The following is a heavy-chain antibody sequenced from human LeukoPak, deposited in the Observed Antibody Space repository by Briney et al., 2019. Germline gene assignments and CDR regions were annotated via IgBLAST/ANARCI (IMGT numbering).Heavy chain of an antibody. V-gene: IGHV4-34*01. J-gene: IGHJ3*02. D-gene: IGHD6-6*01. CDR3: ARGLRTLIAARPSAFDI. CDR1: GASISGYY. Sequence: SETLSLTCTVSGASISGYYWSWIRQPPGKGLEWFGEINHSGSTNDHPSLKSRVTISVDTSKNQFSLKLSSVTAADTAVYYCARGLRTLIAARPSAFDIWGQGTMVTVSS. CDR2: INHSGST.